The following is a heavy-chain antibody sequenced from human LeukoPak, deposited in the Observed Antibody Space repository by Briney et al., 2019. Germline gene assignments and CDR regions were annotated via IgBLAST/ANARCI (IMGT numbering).Heavy chain of an antibody. V-gene: IGHV3-23*01. J-gene: IGHJ4*02. CDR2: ISGSGGST. CDR3: AKVQDYYDSSGYPDY. Sequence: GGSLRLSCAASGFTFSSYAMSWVRQAPGKGLEWVSAISGSGGSTYYADSVKGRFTISRDNSKNTLYLQMNSLRAEDTAAYYCAKVQDYYDSSGYPDYWGQGTLVTVSS. CDR1: GFTFSSYA. D-gene: IGHD3-22*01.